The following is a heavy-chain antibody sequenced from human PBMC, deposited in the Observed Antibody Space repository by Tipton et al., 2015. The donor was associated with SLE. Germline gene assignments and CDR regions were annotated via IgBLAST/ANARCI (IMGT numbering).Heavy chain of an antibody. CDR1: GGSISSHY. D-gene: IGHD1-26*01. V-gene: IGHV4-59*11. CDR2: IYYSGST. Sequence: TLSLTCTVSGGSISSHYWSWIRQPPGKGLEWIGYIYYSGSTNYNPSLKSRVTISVDTSKNQFSLKRSSVTAADTAVYYCARCSRKRLGLYYYYMDVWGKGTTVTVSS. CDR3: ARCSRKRLGLYYYYMDV. J-gene: IGHJ6*03.